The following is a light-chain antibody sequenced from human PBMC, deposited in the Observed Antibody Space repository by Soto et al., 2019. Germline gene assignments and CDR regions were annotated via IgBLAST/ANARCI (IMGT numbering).Light chain of an antibody. CDR2: SDY. CDR3: ATWDASLNVWV. V-gene: IGLV1-44*01. CDR1: SSNIGGHT. Sequence: QSVLTQPPSASGTPGQRVTISCSGSSSNIGGHTVNWYQQLPGTAPKLLIYSDYHRPSGVPDRFSGSKSGTSASLAISGLQSEDEADYYCATWDASLNVWVFGGGTKLTVL. J-gene: IGLJ3*02.